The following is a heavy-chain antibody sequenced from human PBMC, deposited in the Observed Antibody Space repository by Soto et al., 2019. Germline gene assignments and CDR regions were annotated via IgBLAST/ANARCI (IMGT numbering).Heavy chain of an antibody. V-gene: IGHV3-21*06. CDR1: GFTFNDYS. CDR2: ISRGSSHI. D-gene: IGHD2-15*01. J-gene: IGHJ5*02. Sequence: GGSLRLSCAASGFTFNDYSLSWVRQAPGKGLEWVSSISRGSSHIYYADSARGRFAISRDNAKNFLYLQMNSLRVEDTALYYCVKDAGCSSGSCYSFNWFGPWGRGTPVTVSS. CDR3: VKDAGCSSGSCYSFNWFGP.